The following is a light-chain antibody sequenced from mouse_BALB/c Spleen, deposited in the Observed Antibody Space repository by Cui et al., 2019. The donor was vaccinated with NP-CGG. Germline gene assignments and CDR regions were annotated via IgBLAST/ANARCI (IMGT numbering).Light chain of an antibody. CDR2: GTN. CDR3: ALWYSNHWV. CDR1: TGGVTTGNY. V-gene: IGLV1*01. Sequence: QAFVTQESALTPSPGETVTLTCRSSTGGVTTGNYGNWVQEKPDHLVTGLISGTNNRAPGVPDRFSGSLIGDKAALTITGAQTEDEAIYFCALWYSNHWVFGGGTKLTVL. J-gene: IGLJ1*01.